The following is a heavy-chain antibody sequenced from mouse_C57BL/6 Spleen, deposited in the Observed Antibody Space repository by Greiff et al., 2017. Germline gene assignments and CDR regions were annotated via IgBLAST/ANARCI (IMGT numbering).Heavy chain of an antibody. J-gene: IGHJ2*01. CDR2: IDPETGGT. CDR1: GYTFTDYE. CDR3: TRSHYGSSYGYFDY. V-gene: IGHV1-15*01. Sequence: VKLVESGAELVRPGASVTLSCKASGYTFTDYEMHWVKQTPVHGLEWIGAIDPETGGTAYNQKFKGKAILTADKSSSTAYMELRSLTSEDSAVYYCTRSHYGSSYGYFDYWGQGTTLTVSS. D-gene: IGHD1-1*01.